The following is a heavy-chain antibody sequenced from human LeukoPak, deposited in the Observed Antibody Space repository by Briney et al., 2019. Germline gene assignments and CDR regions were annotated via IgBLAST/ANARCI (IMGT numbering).Heavy chain of an antibody. V-gene: IGHV5-51*01. J-gene: IGHJ4*02. CDR1: GYSFTTYW. D-gene: IGHD2-2*01. CDR2: IYPGDSDT. CDR3: AGRQECITTSCPPDY. Sequence: GESLKISCRGSGYSFTTYWIGWVRQMPGKGLEWMGIIYPGDSDTRYTPSFQGQVTMSADKSINTAYLQWSSLEASDTAMYYCAGRQECITTSCPPDYWSQGALVTVSP.